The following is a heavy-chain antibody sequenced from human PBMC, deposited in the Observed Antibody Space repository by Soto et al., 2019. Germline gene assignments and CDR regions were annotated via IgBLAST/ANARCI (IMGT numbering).Heavy chain of an antibody. CDR3: AREAPKTGYSSGWQKYANYYFDY. CDR1: GGSISSYY. D-gene: IGHD6-19*01. V-gene: IGHV4-59*01. J-gene: IGHJ4*02. Sequence: SETLSLTCTVSGGSISSYYWSWIRQPPGKGLEWIGYIYYSGSTNYNPSLKSRVTISVDTSKNQFSLKLSSVTAADTAVYYCAREAPKTGYSSGWQKYANYYFDYWGQGTLVTVSS. CDR2: IYYSGST.